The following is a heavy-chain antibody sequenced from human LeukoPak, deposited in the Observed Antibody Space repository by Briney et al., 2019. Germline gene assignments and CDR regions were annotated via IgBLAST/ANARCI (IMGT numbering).Heavy chain of an antibody. CDR1: GGTFSIYA. J-gene: IGHJ5*02. Sequence: SVKVSFKASGGTFSIYAISWVRQAPGQGLEWMGGIIPIFGTANYAQKFQGRVTITADESTSTAYMELSSLRSEDTAVYYCARHSSVAGTSGCFDPWGQGTLVTVSS. V-gene: IGHV1-69*13. D-gene: IGHD6-19*01. CDR2: IIPIFGTA. CDR3: ARHSSVAGTSGCFDP.